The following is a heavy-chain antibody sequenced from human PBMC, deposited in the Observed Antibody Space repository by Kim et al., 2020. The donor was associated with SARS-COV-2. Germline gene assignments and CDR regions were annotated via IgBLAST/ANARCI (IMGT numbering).Heavy chain of an antibody. V-gene: IGHV4-39*01. J-gene: IGHJ5*02. Sequence: KSRVTISVDTYKNQFSLKLSSVTAADTAVYYCARHSDYYDSSGSDNWFDPWGQGTLVTVSS. D-gene: IGHD3-22*01. CDR3: ARHSDYYDSSGSDNWFDP.